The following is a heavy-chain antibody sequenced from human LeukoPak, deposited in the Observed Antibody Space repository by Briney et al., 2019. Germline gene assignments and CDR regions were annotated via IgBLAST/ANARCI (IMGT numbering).Heavy chain of an antibody. CDR1: GYTFTSYG. CDR2: ISAYNGNT. D-gene: IGHD3-10*01. CDR3: ARVVVTMIRGVPTDAFDI. Sequence: ASVKVSCKASGYTFTSYGISWVRQVPGQGLEWMGWISAYNGNTNYAQKLQGRVTMTTDTSTSTAYMELRSLRSDNTAVYYCARVVVTMIRGVPTDAFDIWGQGTMVTVSS. J-gene: IGHJ3*02. V-gene: IGHV1-18*01.